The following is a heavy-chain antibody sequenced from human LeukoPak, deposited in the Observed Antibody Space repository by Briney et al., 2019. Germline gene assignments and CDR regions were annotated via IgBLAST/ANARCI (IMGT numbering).Heavy chain of an antibody. D-gene: IGHD6-19*01. J-gene: IGHJ4*02. CDR1: GGTFSSYT. CDR2: IIPILGLA. CDR3: ARHTHSSGWVFDY. V-gene: IGHV1-69*02. Sequence: SVKVSCKASGGTFSSYTISWVRQAPGQGLEWMGRIIPILGLANYAQKFQGRVTITADKSTSTAYMELSSLRSEDTAVYYCARHTHSSGWVFDYWGQGTLVTVSS.